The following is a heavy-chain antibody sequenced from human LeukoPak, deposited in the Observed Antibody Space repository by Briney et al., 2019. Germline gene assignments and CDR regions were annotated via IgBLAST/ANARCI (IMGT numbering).Heavy chain of an antibody. Sequence: SSETLSLTCSVSGGFNSHYYWSWIRQPPGKGLEWIGYFYHSGSTNYNPSLKSRVTISVDTSKNHFSLKLSSVTAADTAVYYCARGQWLPVFDFWGQGTLVTVSS. V-gene: IGHV4-59*01. D-gene: IGHD3-22*01. CDR3: ARGQWLPVFDF. CDR2: FYHSGST. J-gene: IGHJ4*02. CDR1: GGFNSHYY.